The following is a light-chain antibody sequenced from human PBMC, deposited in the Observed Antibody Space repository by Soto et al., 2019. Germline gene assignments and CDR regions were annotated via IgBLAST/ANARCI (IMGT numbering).Light chain of an antibody. J-gene: IGLJ1*01. V-gene: IGLV2-14*01. Sequence: QSALTQPASVSGSPGQSITISCTGTSSDAGGYNYVPWYQHHPGKAPKLMIYEVSNRPSGVTYRFSGSKSGNTASLTIPGLQAEDEADYYCSSYTTSSTLDVFGTGTKLTVL. CDR2: EVS. CDR3: SSYTTSSTLDV. CDR1: SSDAGGYNY.